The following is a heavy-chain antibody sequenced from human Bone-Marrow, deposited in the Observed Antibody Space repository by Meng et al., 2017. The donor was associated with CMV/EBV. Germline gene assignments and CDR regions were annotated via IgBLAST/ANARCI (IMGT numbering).Heavy chain of an antibody. V-gene: IGHV1-69*12. CDR3: ASPIAVAGYYFDY. J-gene: IGHJ4*02. D-gene: IGHD6-19*01. CDR1: GGTFSSYA. Sequence: QGQLVQAGAEGKMPGSSVKVSCKASGGTFSSYAISWVRQAPGQGLEWMGGIIPIFGTANYAQKFQGRVTITADESTSTAYMELSSLRSEDTAVYYCASPIAVAGYYFDYWGQGTLVTVSS. CDR2: IIPIFGTA.